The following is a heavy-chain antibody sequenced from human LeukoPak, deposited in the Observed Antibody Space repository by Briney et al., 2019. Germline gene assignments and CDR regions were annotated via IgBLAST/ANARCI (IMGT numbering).Heavy chain of an antibody. V-gene: IGHV3-74*01. CDR3: VRQYTNKPIDY. CDR2: ISIDGSST. CDR1: GFSFSDYW. Sequence: GGSLRLSCAASGFSFSDYWMHWVRHVPGKGLLWVSRISIDGSSTIYADSVEGRFTISRDNAKNTLYLQMNSLRVEDTAVYHCVRQYTNKPIDYWGQGTLVAVSS. D-gene: IGHD2-8*01. J-gene: IGHJ4*02.